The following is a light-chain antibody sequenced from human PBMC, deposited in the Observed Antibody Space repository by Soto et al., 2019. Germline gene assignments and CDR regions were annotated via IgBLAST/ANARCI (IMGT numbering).Light chain of an antibody. CDR3: QQGNSYPFT. Sequence: DTQMTQSPSSVSAFLGDRVSISSRASQGISNWLAWYQQKPGRAPKLLIYAASSLQSGVQSRFSGSGSGTDFTLTISSLQPEDFATYYCQQGNSYPFTFGHGTKVDIK. V-gene: IGKV1D-12*01. CDR2: AAS. J-gene: IGKJ3*01. CDR1: QGISNW.